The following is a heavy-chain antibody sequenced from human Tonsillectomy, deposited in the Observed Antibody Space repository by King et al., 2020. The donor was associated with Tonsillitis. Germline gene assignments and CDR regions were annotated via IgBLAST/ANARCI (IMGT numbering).Heavy chain of an antibody. CDR1: GFTFSSYA. V-gene: IGHV3-23*04. Sequence: VQLVESGGGLVQPGGSLRLSCAASGFTFSSYAMSWVRQAPGKGLEWVSVISGSGGSTYYADSVKGLFTISRDNSKNTMYLQMKSLRAEDTAVYFCAKDSGYSYGMTDYWGQGTLVTVSS. CDR3: AKDSGYSYGMTDY. CDR2: ISGSGGST. D-gene: IGHD5-18*01. J-gene: IGHJ4*02.